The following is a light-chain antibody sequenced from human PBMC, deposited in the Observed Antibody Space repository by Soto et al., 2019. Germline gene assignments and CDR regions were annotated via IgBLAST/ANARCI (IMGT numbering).Light chain of an antibody. J-gene: IGKJ2*01. Sequence: DIQMTQSPSSLSASVGDRVIITCRASQSSDKDLNWYQQKPGKAPKVLISGASSLQSGVPSRFSGSGSGTEFTLTITNLQPEDFATYYSQQSYRTPYTFGQGTKLEIK. V-gene: IGKV1-39*01. CDR1: QSSDKD. CDR2: GAS. CDR3: QQSYRTPYT.